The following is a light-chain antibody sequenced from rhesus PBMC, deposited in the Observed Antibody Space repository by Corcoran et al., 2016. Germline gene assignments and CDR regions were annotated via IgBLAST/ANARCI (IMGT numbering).Light chain of an antibody. V-gene: IGKV1-74*01. CDR1: ENVNNY. CDR2: KAS. CDR3: QHGYGTPYS. Sequence: DIQMTQSPSSLSASVGDRVTITFRASENVNNYLNWYQQKPGKAPKLLIYKASTLQSGVPSRFSGRGSGTDYTFTISSLRPEDVATYYCQHGYGTPYSFGQGAKVEVK. J-gene: IGKJ2*01.